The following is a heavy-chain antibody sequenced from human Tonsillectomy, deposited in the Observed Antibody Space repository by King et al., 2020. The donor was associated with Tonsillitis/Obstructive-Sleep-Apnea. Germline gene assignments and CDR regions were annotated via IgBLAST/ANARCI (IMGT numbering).Heavy chain of an antibody. CDR2: ICFDGRNK. Sequence: VQLVESGGGVVQPGRSLRLSCAASGFTFSSYGMHWVRQAPGKGLEWVALICFDGRNKYYADSVKGRFTISRDNSKNMLYLQMNSLRAEDTAMYYCARYLYSGSYPNFDYWGQGTLVTVSS. D-gene: IGHD1-26*01. V-gene: IGHV3-33*01. CDR1: GFTFSSYG. J-gene: IGHJ4*01. CDR3: ARYLYSGSYPNFDY.